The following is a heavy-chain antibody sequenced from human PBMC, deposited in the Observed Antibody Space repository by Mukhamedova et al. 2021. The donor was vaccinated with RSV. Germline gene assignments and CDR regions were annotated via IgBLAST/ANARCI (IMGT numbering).Heavy chain of an antibody. J-gene: IGHJ3*02. D-gene: IGHD5-12*01. V-gene: IGHV3-9*01. Sequence: GISWNSGSIGYADSVKGRFTISRDNAKNSLYLRMNSLRAEDTALYYCAKDMGSGYGTDAFDIWGQGTMVTVSS. CDR2: ISWNSGSI. CDR3: AKDMGSGYGTDAFDI.